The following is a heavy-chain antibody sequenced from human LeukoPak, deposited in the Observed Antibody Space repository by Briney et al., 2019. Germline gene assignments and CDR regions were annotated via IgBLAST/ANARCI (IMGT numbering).Heavy chain of an antibody. CDR2: INHSGST. CDR1: GGSFSGYY. J-gene: IGHJ4*02. CDR3: ARGRAAAGTGAFDY. Sequence: SETLSLTCAVYGGSFSGYYWSWIRQPPGKGLEWIGEINHSGSTNYNPSLKSRVTISVDTSKNQFSLKPSSVTAADTAVYYCARGRAAAGTGAFDYWGQGTLVTVSS. V-gene: IGHV4-34*01. D-gene: IGHD6-13*01.